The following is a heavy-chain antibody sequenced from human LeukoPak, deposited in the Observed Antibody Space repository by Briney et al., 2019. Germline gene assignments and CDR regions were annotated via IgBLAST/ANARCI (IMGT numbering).Heavy chain of an antibody. D-gene: IGHD2-2*01. V-gene: IGHV3-30*03. CDR2: ISYDGSNK. CDR1: GFTFSSYG. Sequence: GGSLRLSCAASGFTFSSYGMHWVRQAPGKGLEWVAVISYDGSNKYYADSVKGRFTISRDNAKNSLYLQMNSLRAEDTAVYYCARDWGCCSSTSCSRPIDYWGQGTLVTVSS. CDR3: ARDWGCCSSTSCSRPIDY. J-gene: IGHJ4*02.